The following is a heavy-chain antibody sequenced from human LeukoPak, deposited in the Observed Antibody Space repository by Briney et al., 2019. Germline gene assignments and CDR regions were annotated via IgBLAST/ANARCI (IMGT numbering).Heavy chain of an antibody. D-gene: IGHD6-13*01. Sequence: ASVKVSCKVSGYTLTELSMHWVRQAPGKGLEWMGGFDPEDGETIYAQKFQGRVTMTEDTSTDTAYMELSSLRSEDTAVYYCATLREAGYSSSWSFDYWGQGTLVTVSS. CDR2: FDPEDGET. V-gene: IGHV1-24*01. CDR3: ATLREAGYSSSWSFDY. CDR1: GYTLTELS. J-gene: IGHJ4*02.